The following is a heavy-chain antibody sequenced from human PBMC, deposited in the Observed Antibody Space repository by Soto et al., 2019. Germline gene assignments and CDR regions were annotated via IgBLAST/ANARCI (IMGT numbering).Heavy chain of an antibody. D-gene: IGHD3-10*01. V-gene: IGHV4-59*08. CDR1: GGSIDGRN. J-gene: IGHJ6*02. Sequence: QVQLQESGPGLVKPSETLSLTCTVSGGSIDGRNCAWIRQPPGKGLEWLGYVYYDGGSSYNPSVKSRLTRSMATSKSQFSLQLRSVTAADTAVYYCVRQGIGNLHGLVDVWGRGTTVTVSS. CDR2: VYYDGGS. CDR3: VRQGIGNLHGLVDV.